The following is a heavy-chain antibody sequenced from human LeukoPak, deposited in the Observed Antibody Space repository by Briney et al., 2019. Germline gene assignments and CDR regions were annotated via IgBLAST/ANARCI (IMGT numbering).Heavy chain of an antibody. Sequence: GGSLRLSCAASGFTFSSYWMNWVRQAPGKGLVWVSSINSDGSSTSYADSVKGRFTISRDNAKNTLYLQMNSLRDEDTAVYYCAREIWGYCSSTSCYEGAFDIWGQGTMVTVSS. J-gene: IGHJ3*02. D-gene: IGHD2-2*01. CDR3: AREIWGYCSSTSCYEGAFDI. CDR2: INSDGSST. V-gene: IGHV3-74*01. CDR1: GFTFSSYW.